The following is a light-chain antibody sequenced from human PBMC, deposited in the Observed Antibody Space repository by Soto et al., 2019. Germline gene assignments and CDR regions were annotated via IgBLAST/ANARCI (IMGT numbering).Light chain of an antibody. J-gene: IGLJ1*01. CDR3: ISYTTSFPYV. CDR1: SSDVGGYNY. CDR2: GVS. V-gene: IGLV2-14*01. Sequence: QSALTQPASVSGSPGRWITISCTGTSSDVGGYNYVSWYQQHPGKAPKLMISGVSNRPSGVSNRFSGSKSGKTASLTFSGLQTEDEVDYSCISYTTSFPYVFGTGTKVTAL.